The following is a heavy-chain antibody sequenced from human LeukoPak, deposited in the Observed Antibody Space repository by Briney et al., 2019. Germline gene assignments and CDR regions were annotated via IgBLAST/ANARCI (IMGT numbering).Heavy chain of an antibody. Sequence: SVMVSCKASRGTFSSYAISWVRQAPGQGLEWMGGIIPIFGTANYAQKFQGRVTITTDESTSTAYMELSSLRSEDTDVYYCARGVADYYDSTGYYPRHDAFDIWGQGTMVTVSS. CDR3: ARGVADYYDSTGYYPRHDAFDI. V-gene: IGHV1-69*05. D-gene: IGHD3-22*01. CDR2: IIPIFGTA. CDR1: RGTFSSYA. J-gene: IGHJ3*02.